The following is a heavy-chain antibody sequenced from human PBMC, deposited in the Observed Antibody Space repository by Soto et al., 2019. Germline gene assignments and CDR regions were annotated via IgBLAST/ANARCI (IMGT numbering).Heavy chain of an antibody. CDR3: ARGSEAWFGGFYGY. V-gene: IGHV1-18*01. Sequence: QVQLVQSGDEVKKPGASVKVSCKATGYTFSNYGITWVRQAPGQGLEWMGWVSAYNGNTIYGQKFQGRVIMTTDTSTSTAYMELTSLTSDDTAVYYCARGSEAWFGGFYGYWGQGTQVTVSS. CDR2: VSAYNGNT. D-gene: IGHD3-10*01. J-gene: IGHJ4*02. CDR1: GYTFSNYG.